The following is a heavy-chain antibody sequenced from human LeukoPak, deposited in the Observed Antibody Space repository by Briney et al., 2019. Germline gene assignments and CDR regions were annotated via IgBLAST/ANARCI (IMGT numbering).Heavy chain of an antibody. Sequence: PSETLSLTCTVSGDSISSYYWSWIRQPPGKGLEWIGYIYYTGTTNYNPSLKSRLTISVDTSKSQFSLRLCSVTAADTAVYYCARRLTTGTNDYWGQGTLVTVSS. CDR3: ARRLTTGTNDY. J-gene: IGHJ4*02. D-gene: IGHD1-7*01. CDR1: GDSISSYY. CDR2: IYYTGTT. V-gene: IGHV4-59*08.